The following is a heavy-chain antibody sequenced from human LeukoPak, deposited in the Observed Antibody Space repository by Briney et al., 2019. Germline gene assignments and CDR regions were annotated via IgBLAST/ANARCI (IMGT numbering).Heavy chain of an antibody. CDR1: GFTFSSYS. CDR2: ISSSSSYI. CDR3: ARGPSGYHNT. Sequence: GGSLRLSCAASGFTFSSYSMNWVRQAPGKGLEWVSSISSSSSYIYYADSVKGRFTISRDNAKNSLYLQMNSLRAEDAAVYYCARGPSGYHNTGGQGTLVTVSS. V-gene: IGHV3-21*01. J-gene: IGHJ4*02. D-gene: IGHD5-12*01.